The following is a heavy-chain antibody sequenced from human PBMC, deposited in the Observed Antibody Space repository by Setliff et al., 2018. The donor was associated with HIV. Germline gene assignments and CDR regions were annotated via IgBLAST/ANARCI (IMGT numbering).Heavy chain of an antibody. Sequence: GESLKISCRGSGYSFTNFWIGWVRQKPGKGLEWMGIFYPGDFDIRYSPSLEGQVTMSGDKSISTAYLKWSSLKASDSAMYYCARHFSVAGDAFDIWGQGTMVTVSS. CDR2: FYPGDFDI. D-gene: IGHD6-19*01. CDR3: ARHFSVAGDAFDI. CDR1: GYSFTNFW. J-gene: IGHJ3*02. V-gene: IGHV5-51*01.